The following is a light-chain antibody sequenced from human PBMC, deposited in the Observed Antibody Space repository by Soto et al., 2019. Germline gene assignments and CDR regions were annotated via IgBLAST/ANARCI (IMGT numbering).Light chain of an antibody. CDR3: QQYNNWPWT. CDR2: VAS. CDR1: QSVSSN. Sequence: EIVMTQSPATLSVSPGERATLSCRASQSVSSNLAWYQQKPGQAPRLLIYVASTRATGIPARFSGSGSGTEFTLTISSLQSEDFAVYNCQQYNNWPWTFGQGTKVEIK. J-gene: IGKJ1*01. V-gene: IGKV3-15*01.